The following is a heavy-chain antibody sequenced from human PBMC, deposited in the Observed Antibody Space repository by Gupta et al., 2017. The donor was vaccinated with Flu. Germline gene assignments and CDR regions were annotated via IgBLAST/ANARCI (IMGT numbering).Heavy chain of an antibody. D-gene: IGHD2-15*01. CDR3: ARHVVGYCSGGSCYDENDY. Sequence: QLQLQESGPGLVKPSETLSLTCIVSGGSISRNSYYWGWIRQPPGKGLEWIGSIYYSGNTYYNPSLKSRVTISVDTSKNQFSLNLNSVTATDTAVYYCARHVVGYCSGGSCYDENDYWGQGTLVTVSS. V-gene: IGHV4-39*01. J-gene: IGHJ4*02. CDR1: GGSISRNSYY. CDR2: IYYSGNT.